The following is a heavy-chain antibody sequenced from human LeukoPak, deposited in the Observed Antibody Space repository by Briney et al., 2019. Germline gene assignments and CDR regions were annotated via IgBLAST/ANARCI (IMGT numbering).Heavy chain of an antibody. CDR3: AKDRDIYYDSSGYHY. CDR1: GFTVSSNY. Sequence: PGGSLRLSCAASGFTVSSNYMSWVRQAPGKGLEWVSAISGSGGSTYYADSVKGRFTISRDNSKNTLYLQMNSLRAEDTAVYYCAKDRDIYYDSSGYHYWGQGTLVTVSS. CDR2: ISGSGGST. D-gene: IGHD3-22*01. V-gene: IGHV3-23*01. J-gene: IGHJ4*02.